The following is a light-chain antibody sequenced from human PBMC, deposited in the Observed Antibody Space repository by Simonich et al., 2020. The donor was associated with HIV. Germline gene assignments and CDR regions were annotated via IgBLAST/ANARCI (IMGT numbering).Light chain of an antibody. V-gene: IGKV3-15*01. CDR2: GAS. CDR3: QHYNRWPPMCT. CDR1: QSISSN. Sequence: EIVMTQSPATLSVSPGERATLSCRASQSISSNLAWYQQKPAQAPRLLIYGASTRATGFPARFSGSGTGTEFTLIISSLQSEDFAVYYCQHYNRWPPMCTFGQGTKLEIK. J-gene: IGKJ2*02.